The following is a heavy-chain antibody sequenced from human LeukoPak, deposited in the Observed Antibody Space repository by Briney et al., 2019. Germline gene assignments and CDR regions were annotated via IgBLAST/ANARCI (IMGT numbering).Heavy chain of an antibody. D-gene: IGHD2-15*01. J-gene: IGHJ4*02. CDR3: ARDRAVVEIAAPAY. CDR1: DYTFSTYG. V-gene: IGHV1-18*01. Sequence: ASVKVSCKASDYTFSTYGITWVRQAPGQGLEWMGWISAYNGNTNYEQNLQGRVTMTTDTSTSTAYMELRSLRSDDTAVYYCARDRAVVEIAAPAYWGQGTLVTVSS. CDR2: ISAYNGNT.